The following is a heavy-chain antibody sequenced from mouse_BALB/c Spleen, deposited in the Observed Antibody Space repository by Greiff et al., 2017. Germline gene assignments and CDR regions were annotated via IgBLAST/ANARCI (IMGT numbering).Heavy chain of an antibody. Sequence: ESGPGLVKPSQSLSLTCTVTGYSITSDYAWNWIRQFPGNKLEWMGYISYSGSTSYNPSLKSRISITRDTSKNQFFLQLNSVTTEDTATYYCARGDLREDYFDYWGQGTTLTVSS. J-gene: IGHJ2*01. CDR1: GYSITSDYA. CDR3: ARGDLREDYFDY. V-gene: IGHV3-2*02. CDR2: ISYSGST. D-gene: IGHD1-1*01.